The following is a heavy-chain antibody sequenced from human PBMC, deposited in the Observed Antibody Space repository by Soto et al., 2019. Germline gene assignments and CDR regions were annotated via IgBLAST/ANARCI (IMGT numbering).Heavy chain of an antibody. CDR2: ISGRGGNT. V-gene: IGHV3-23*01. Sequence: GGSLRLSCAASGFTFSSYAMNWVRQAPGKGLEWVSGISGRGGNTYYADSVKGRFTVSRDNSNNTVHLQMNSLRAEDTAVYYCAKDRTAGTLDYWGQGTLVTVSS. J-gene: IGHJ4*02. D-gene: IGHD6-13*01. CDR3: AKDRTAGTLDY. CDR1: GFTFSSYA.